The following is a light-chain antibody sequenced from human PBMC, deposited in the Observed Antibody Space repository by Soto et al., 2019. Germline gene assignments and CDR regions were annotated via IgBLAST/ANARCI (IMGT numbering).Light chain of an antibody. V-gene: IGLV2-14*01. CDR3: SSYTSGSLRV. Sequence: QSARTQPASVSGSPGQSITISCTGTSSDVGGYNYVSWYQHHPGKAPKLLIYEVSYRPSGVSDRFSGSKSTNTASLTISGLQADDEADYYCSSYTSGSLRVFGTGTKV. CDR1: SSDVGGYNY. CDR2: EVS. J-gene: IGLJ1*01.